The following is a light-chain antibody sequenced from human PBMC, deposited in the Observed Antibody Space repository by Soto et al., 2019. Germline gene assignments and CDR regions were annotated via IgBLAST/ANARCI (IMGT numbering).Light chain of an antibody. Sequence: AVQLTQSPSSLSASVGDRVTITCRASQGISSHLAWYQQKPGKPPKLLTHHASTLESGVPSRFSGSGSGTDFTLTISGLQIEDFATYYCQEFNNSPQITFGPGTKVDIK. CDR1: QGISSH. CDR3: QEFNNSPQIT. V-gene: IGKV1D-13*01. J-gene: IGKJ3*01. CDR2: HAS.